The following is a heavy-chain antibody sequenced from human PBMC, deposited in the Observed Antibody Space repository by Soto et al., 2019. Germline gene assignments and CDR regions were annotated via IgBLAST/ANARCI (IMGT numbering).Heavy chain of an antibody. CDR3: ARDSSGYYRGMYNWFDS. Sequence: QVQLVQSGAEVKKPGASVKVSCKASGYTFTSYGISWVRQAPGQGLEWMGWTSASNGNTNYAQKFQGRVTITTDTSTSTAYMELRSLRSDDTAVYYCARDSSGYYRGMYNWFDSWGQGTLVTVSS. CDR1: GYTFTSYG. CDR2: TSASNGNT. V-gene: IGHV1-18*01. D-gene: IGHD3-22*01. J-gene: IGHJ5*01.